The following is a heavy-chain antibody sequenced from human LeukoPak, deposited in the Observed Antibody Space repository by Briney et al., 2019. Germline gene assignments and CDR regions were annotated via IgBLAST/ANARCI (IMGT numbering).Heavy chain of an antibody. D-gene: IGHD3-22*01. CDR2: IIPIFGTA. Sequence: SVNVSCQASGGTFSSYAISWVRQAPGQGLEWMGGIIPIFGTANYAQKFQGRVTITADESTSTAYMELSSLRSEDTAVYYCARANYYDSSGYPDYWGQGTLVTVSS. CDR3: ARANYYDSSGYPDY. CDR1: GGTFSSYA. V-gene: IGHV1-69*13. J-gene: IGHJ4*02.